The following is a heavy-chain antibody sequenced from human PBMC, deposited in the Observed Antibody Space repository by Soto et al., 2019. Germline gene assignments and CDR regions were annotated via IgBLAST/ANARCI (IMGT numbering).Heavy chain of an antibody. CDR3: ARVGPAHYYDSSGYYSPLDY. Sequence: QVQLVQSGAEVKKPGSSVKVSCKASGDTFSSYAIKWVRQVPGQGLEWMGGIIPMFGTANYAQKFKGRVTITAGESTSTVYMELSSLRSEDTAVYYCARVGPAHYYDSSGYYSPLDYWGQGTLVTVSS. CDR1: GDTFSSYA. J-gene: IGHJ4*02. CDR2: IIPMFGTA. V-gene: IGHV1-69*01. D-gene: IGHD3-22*01.